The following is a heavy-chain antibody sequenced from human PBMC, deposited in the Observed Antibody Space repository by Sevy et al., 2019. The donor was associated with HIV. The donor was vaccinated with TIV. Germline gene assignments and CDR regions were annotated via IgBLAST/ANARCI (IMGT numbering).Heavy chain of an antibody. V-gene: IGHV1-18*04. CDR3: ASDGQVYSSSSGDYYYNGMDV. J-gene: IGHJ6*02. CDR2: ISAYNSKT. Sequence: ASVKVSCKASGYTFTSYGITWGRQAPGQGLEWMGWISAYNSKTNFAQKFQEKFTMTTDTSTRTADLKLGSLTSDDTAEYYCASDGQVYSSSSGDYYYNGMDVWGQGTTVTV. D-gene: IGHD6-6*01. CDR1: GYTFTSYG.